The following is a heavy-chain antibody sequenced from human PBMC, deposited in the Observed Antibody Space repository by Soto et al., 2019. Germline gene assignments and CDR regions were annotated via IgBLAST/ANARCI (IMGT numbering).Heavy chain of an antibody. Sequence: GGSLRLSCSASGFSFGSNSMAWVRQAPGKGLEWVGRIKSKTDGGTTDYAAPVKGRFTISRDDSKNTLYLQMNSLKTEDTAVYYCTPIRYPLDYWGQGTLVTVSS. CDR3: TPIRYPLDY. J-gene: IGHJ4*02. D-gene: IGHD2-2*01. V-gene: IGHV3-15*01. CDR2: IKSKTDGGTT. CDR1: GFSFGSNS.